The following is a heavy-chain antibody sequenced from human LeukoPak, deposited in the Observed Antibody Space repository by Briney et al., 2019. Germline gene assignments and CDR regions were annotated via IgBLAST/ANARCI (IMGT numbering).Heavy chain of an antibody. V-gene: IGHV3-48*04. D-gene: IGHD1-14*01. Sequence: GGSLRLSCAASGFNFNTYAMTWVRQGPGKGLEWVSYIGGGGSPIYYAASVRGRLTISRDNAKNSLFLQMNSLRAEDTAAYYCARVRDRYNYHFYHWGQGTLVTVSS. CDR1: GFNFNTYA. CDR3: ARVRDRYNYHFYH. CDR2: IGGGGSPI. J-gene: IGHJ4*02.